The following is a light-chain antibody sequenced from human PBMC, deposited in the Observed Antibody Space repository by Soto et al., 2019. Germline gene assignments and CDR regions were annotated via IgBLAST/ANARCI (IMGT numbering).Light chain of an antibody. V-gene: IGKV1-27*01. CDR1: QSITTY. CDR3: QKYNSAPCT. CDR2: AAS. Sequence: IQVTQSPSALSASVGDRVTITCRASQSITTYLAWYQQKPGKVPKLLIYAASTLQSGVPSRFSGSGSGTDFTLTISSLQPEDVATYYCQKYNSAPCTFGHATLVHI. J-gene: IGKJ1*01.